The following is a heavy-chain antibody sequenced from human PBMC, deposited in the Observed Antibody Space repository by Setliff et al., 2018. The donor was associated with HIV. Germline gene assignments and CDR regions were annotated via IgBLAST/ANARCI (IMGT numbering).Heavy chain of an antibody. D-gene: IGHD4-17*01. CDR1: GGSISSGSYY. V-gene: IGHV4-61*02. Sequence: LSLTCTVSGGSISSGSYYWSWIRQPAGKGLEWIGRIYTSGSTNYNPSLKSRVTISVDTSKNQFSLKLSSVTAADTAVYYCTRRDVTTGMDSWGPGILVTVSS. J-gene: IGHJ4*02. CDR3: TRRDVTTGMDS. CDR2: IYTSGST.